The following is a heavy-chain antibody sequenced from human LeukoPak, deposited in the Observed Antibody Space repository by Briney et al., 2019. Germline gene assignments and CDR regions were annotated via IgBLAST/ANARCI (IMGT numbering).Heavy chain of an antibody. J-gene: IGHJ4*02. D-gene: IGHD2-2*01. CDR2: ISGSGGST. V-gene: IGHV3-23*01. Sequence: PGGSLRLSCAASGFTLSSYAMSWVRQAPGKGLEGVAAISGSGGSTYYADSVKGRFTISRDNSKNTLYLQMNSLRAEDTAVYYCAKGTGRYCSSTSCLASDYWGQGTLVTVSS. CDR1: GFTLSSYA. CDR3: AKGTGRYCSSTSCLASDY.